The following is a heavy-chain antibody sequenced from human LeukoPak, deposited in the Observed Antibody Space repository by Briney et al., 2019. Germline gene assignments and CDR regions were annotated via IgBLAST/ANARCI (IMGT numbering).Heavy chain of an antibody. CDR2: IYTSGST. CDR1: GGSISSYY. CDR3: ARDGDQTGYFDY. J-gene: IGHJ4*02. D-gene: IGHD7-27*01. Sequence: SETLSLTCTVSGGSISSYYWSWIRQPAGKGLEWIGRIYTSGSTNYNPSLKSRVTMSVDTSKNQFSLKLSSVTAADTAAYYCARDGDQTGYFDYWGQGTLVTVSS. V-gene: IGHV4-4*07.